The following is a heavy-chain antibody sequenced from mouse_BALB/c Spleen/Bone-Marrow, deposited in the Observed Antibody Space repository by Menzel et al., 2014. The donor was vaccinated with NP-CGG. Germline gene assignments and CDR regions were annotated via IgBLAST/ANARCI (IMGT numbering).Heavy chain of an antibody. J-gene: IGHJ2*01. CDR2: ISTYYGDA. V-gene: IGHV1S137*01. D-gene: IGHD2-3*01. CDR3: AGSDGFDY. CDR1: GYTFTDYA. Sequence: QQSGAELVRPGVSVKISCKGSGYTFTDYALHWVKQSHAKSLEWIGIISTYYGDASYNQKFKGKAAMTVDKSSSTAYMELARLTSEDSAIYYCAGSDGFDYWGQGTTLTVSS.